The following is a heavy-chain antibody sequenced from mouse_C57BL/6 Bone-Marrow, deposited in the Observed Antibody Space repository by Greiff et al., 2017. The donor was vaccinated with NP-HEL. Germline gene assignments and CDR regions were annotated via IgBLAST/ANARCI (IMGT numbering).Heavy chain of an antibody. CDR3: ASMTTDV. V-gene: IGHV1-59*01. CDR2: IDPSDSYT. Sequence: VQLQQPGAELVRPGTSVKLSCKASGYTFTSYWMNWVKQRPGQGLEWIGVIDPSDSYTNYNQKFKGKATLTVDTSSSTAYMQLSSLTSEDSAVYYCASMTTDVWGTGTTVTVSS. CDR1: GYTFTSYW. J-gene: IGHJ1*03. D-gene: IGHD1-1*01.